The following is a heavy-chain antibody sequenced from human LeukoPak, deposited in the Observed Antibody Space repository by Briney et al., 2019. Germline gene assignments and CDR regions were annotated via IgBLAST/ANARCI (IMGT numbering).Heavy chain of an antibody. V-gene: IGHV1-46*01. J-gene: IGHJ4*02. CDR2: INPSGGST. D-gene: IGHD1-20*01. CDR1: GYTFTSYY. CDR3: ARDLSQITGTNFDY. Sequence: GASVKVSCKASGYTFTSYYMHWVRQAPGQGLEWMGIINPSGGSTSYAQKFQGRVTMTRDTSISTAYMELSSLRSDDTAVYYCARDLSQITGTNFDYWGQGTLVTVSS.